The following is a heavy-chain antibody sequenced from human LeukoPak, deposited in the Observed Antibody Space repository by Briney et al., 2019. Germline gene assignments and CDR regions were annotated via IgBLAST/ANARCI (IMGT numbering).Heavy chain of an antibody. CDR2: INNDGTFT. V-gene: IGHV3-74*01. CDR1: GFTFSSYS. CDR3: AKTNSSWFAFDY. Sequence: GGSLRLSCAASGFTFSSYSMDWVRQAPGKGLVWVSRINNDGTFTIYADSVRGRFTISRDNAKNTLYLQMDSLRAEDTAVYYCAKTNSSWFAFDYWGQGTLVTVSS. J-gene: IGHJ4*02. D-gene: IGHD6-13*01.